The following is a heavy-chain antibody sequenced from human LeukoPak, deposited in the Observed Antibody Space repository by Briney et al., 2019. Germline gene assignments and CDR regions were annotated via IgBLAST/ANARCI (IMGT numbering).Heavy chain of an antibody. J-gene: IGHJ3*02. CDR2: IYSGGST. CDR3: ARASYYYSFDAFDI. V-gene: IGHV3-53*01. D-gene: IGHD1-26*01. CDR1: GFTVSSNY. Sequence: GSLRLSCAASGFTVSSNYMSWVRQAPGKGLEWVSVIYSGGSTYYADSVKGRFTISRDNSKNTLYLQMNSLRAEDTAVYYCARASYYYSFDAFDIWGQGTMVTVSS.